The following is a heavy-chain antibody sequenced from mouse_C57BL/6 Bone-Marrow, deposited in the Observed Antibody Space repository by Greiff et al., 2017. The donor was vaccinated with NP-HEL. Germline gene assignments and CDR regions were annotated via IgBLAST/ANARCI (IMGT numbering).Heavy chain of an antibody. CDR1: GYTFTSYW. CDR2: IHPSDSDT. V-gene: IGHV1-74*01. J-gene: IGHJ2*01. Sequence: QVQLQQPGAELVKPGASVKVSCKASGYTFTSYWMHWVKQRPGQGLEWIGRIHPSDSDTNYNQKFKGKATLTVDKSSSTAYMQLSSLTSEDSAVYYCAIEGTYYYGSRERYYFDYWGQGTTLTVSS. CDR3: AIEGTYYYGSRERYYFDY. D-gene: IGHD1-1*01.